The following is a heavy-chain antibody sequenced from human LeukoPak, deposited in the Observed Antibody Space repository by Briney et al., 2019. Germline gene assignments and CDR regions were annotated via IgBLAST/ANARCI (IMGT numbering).Heavy chain of an antibody. J-gene: IGHJ4*02. CDR3: TKKPITYYYDSSGFYFDH. V-gene: IGHV3-23*01. CDR1: GFTFGSYA. D-gene: IGHD3-22*01. Sequence: GGSLRLSCAASGFTFGSYAMSWVRQAPGKGLEWVSGITSGGHTNYADSVKGRFTISRDDSKNTLYLQMNSLRAEDTAVYYCTKKPITYYYDSSGFYFDHWGQGTLVTVSS. CDR2: ITSGGHT.